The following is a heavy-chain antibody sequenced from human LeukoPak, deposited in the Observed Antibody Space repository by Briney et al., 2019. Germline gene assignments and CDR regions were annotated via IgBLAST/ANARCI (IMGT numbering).Heavy chain of an antibody. V-gene: IGHV3-30*02. CDR2: IRYDGSNK. CDR1: GFTFSSYG. CDR3: AKDRSYYYDSSGYPDY. J-gene: IGHJ4*02. D-gene: IGHD3-22*01. Sequence: PGGSLRLSCAASGFTFSSYGMHWVRQAPGKGLEWVAFIRYDGSNKYYADSVKGRFIISRDNSKNTLYLQMNSLRAEDTAVYYCAKDRSYYYDSSGYPDYWGQGTLVTVSS.